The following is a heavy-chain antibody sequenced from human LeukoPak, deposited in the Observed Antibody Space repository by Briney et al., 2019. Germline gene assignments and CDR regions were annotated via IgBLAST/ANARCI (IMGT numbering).Heavy chain of an antibody. CDR1: GLTFYDYA. V-gene: IGHV3-9*01. D-gene: IGHD3-10*01. CDR2: ITWNSGSI. J-gene: IGHJ4*02. CDR3: AAGAGITRY. Sequence: GRSLRLSCAASGLTFYDYAMHWVRRAPGKGLEWVSGITWNSGSIAYADSVKGRFTISRDNAKNSLYLQVNSLRSEDTALYYCAAGAGITRYWGQGTLVTVSS.